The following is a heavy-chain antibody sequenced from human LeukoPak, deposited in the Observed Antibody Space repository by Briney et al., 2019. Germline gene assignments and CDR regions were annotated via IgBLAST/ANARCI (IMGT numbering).Heavy chain of an antibody. CDR2: IYYSGST. V-gene: IGHV4-59*01. J-gene: IGHJ6*03. D-gene: IGHD3-10*01. Sequence: SETLSLTCTVSGGSISSYYWSWIRQPPGKGLEWIGYIYYSGSTNYNPSLKSRVTISVDTSKNQFSLKLSSVTAADTAVYYCARDLYYGSGSYYSLYYYYYMDVWGKGTTLTVSS. CDR1: GGSISSYY. CDR3: ARDLYYGSGSYYSLYYYYYMDV.